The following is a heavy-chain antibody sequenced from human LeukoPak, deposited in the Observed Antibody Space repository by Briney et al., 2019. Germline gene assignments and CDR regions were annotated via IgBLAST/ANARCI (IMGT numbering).Heavy chain of an antibody. V-gene: IGHV3-30*03. J-gene: IGHJ4*02. Sequence: GGSLRPSCAASGFTFSSYGMHWVRQAPGKGLEWVAVISYDGSNKYYADSVKGRFTISRDNSKNTLYLQMNSLRAEDTAVYYCARDVPWYIAAAGPPDYWGQGTLVTVSS. CDR1: GFTFSSYG. D-gene: IGHD6-13*01. CDR3: ARDVPWYIAAAGPPDY. CDR2: ISYDGSNK.